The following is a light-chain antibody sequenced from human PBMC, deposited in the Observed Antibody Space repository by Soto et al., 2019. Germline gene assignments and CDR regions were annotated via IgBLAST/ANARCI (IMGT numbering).Light chain of an antibody. CDR1: QSVSTY. V-gene: IGKV3-11*01. Sequence: EIVLTQSPATLSLPPGERATLSCRASQSVSTYLAWYQQKHGQAPRLLLYDASNRATGIPARFSGSGSGTDFTLTISSLEPEDFAVYYCQQRSKGITFGQGTRLEIK. CDR2: DAS. CDR3: QQRSKGIT. J-gene: IGKJ5*01.